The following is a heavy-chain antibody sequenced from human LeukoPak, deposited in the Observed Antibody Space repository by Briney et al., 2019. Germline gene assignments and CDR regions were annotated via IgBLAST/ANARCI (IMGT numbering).Heavy chain of an antibody. CDR3: ARHMTVVTPEMDAFDI. Sequence: SETLSLTCAVYGESFSGYYWSWIRKPPGKGLEWIGEINHSGSTNYNPSLKSRVTISVDTSKNQFSLKLSSVTAADTAVYYCARHMTVVTPEMDAFDIWGQGTMVTVSS. V-gene: IGHV4-34*01. CDR1: GESFSGYY. J-gene: IGHJ3*02. D-gene: IGHD4-23*01. CDR2: INHSGST.